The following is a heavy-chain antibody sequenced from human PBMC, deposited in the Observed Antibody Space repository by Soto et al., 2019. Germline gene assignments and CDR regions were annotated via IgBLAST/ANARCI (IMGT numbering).Heavy chain of an antibody. CDR1: GFTFSSYA. CDR3: ARETQRKSELRYGLTNYGMDV. CDR2: ISYDGSNK. D-gene: IGHD3-9*01. J-gene: IGHJ6*02. Sequence: QVQLVESGGGVVQPGRSLRLSCAASGFTFSSYAMHWVRQAPGKGLEWVAVISYDGSNKYYADSVKGRFTISRDNSKNTLYLQMNSLRAEDTAVYYCARETQRKSELRYGLTNYGMDVWGQGTTVTVSS. V-gene: IGHV3-30-3*01.